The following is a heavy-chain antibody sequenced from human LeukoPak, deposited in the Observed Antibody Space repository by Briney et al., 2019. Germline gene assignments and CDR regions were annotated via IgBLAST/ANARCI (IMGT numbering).Heavy chain of an antibody. CDR2: ISAYNANT. D-gene: IGHD3-22*01. Sequence: ASVKVSCKASGYTFTNYGIIWVRQAPGQGLEWMGWISAYNANTNYPQKVQGRVTLTTDTSTSTAYMERRSLTSDDTAVYYCARSHSGSLRAPFDYWGQGTLVTVSS. J-gene: IGHJ4*02. V-gene: IGHV1-18*01. CDR1: GYTFTNYG. CDR3: ARSHSGSLRAPFDY.